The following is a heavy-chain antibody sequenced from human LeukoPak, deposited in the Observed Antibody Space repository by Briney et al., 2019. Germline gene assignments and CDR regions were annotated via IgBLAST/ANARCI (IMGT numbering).Heavy chain of an antibody. D-gene: IGHD6-13*01. Sequence: SETLSLTCAVYGGSFSGYYWSWIRQPPGKGLEWIGEINHSGGTNYNPSLKSRVTISVDTSKNQFSLKLSSVTAADTAVYYCARGRRSSSWLTSWGQGTLVTVSS. V-gene: IGHV4-34*01. J-gene: IGHJ5*02. CDR3: ARGRRSSSWLTS. CDR2: INHSGGT. CDR1: GGSFSGYY.